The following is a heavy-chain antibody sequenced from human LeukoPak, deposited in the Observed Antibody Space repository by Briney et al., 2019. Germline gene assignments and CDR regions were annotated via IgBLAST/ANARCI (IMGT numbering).Heavy chain of an antibody. CDR3: ARDLRGSKLPSKYNWFDP. CDR2: ISAYNGNT. Sequence: ASVKVSCKASGYTFTGYYMHWVRQAPGQGLEWMGWISAYNGNTNYAQKLQGRVTMTTDTSTSTAYMELRSLRSDDTAVYYCARDLRGSKLPSKYNWFDPWGQGTLVTVSS. D-gene: IGHD3-3*01. CDR1: GYTFTGYY. V-gene: IGHV1-18*04. J-gene: IGHJ5*02.